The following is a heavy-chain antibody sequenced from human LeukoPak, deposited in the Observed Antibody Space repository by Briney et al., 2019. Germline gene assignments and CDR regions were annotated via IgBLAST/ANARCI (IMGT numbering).Heavy chain of an antibody. CDR3: ARDSGTTGEVKFDP. CDR1: GGSISSYY. Sequence: SETLSLICTVSGGSISSYYWSWIRQPAGKGLGWIGRIYTSGSTTYNPSLKSRVTMSVDTSKNQFSLKLSSVTAADTAIYYCARDSGTTGEVKFDPWGQGTLVTVSS. D-gene: IGHD1-7*01. CDR2: IYTSGST. J-gene: IGHJ5*02. V-gene: IGHV4-4*07.